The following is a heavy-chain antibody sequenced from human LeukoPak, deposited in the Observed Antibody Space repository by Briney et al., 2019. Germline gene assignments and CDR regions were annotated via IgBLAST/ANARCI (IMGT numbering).Heavy chain of an antibody. CDR3: AKNAGLGYCTDTSCPIDP. CDR2: ISSGSSTI. V-gene: IGHV3-48*01. CDR1: GFTFSSYS. J-gene: IGHJ5*02. Sequence: GGSLRLSCAASGFTFSSYSMNWVRQAPRKGLEWVSYISSGSSTIYYADSVKGRFTISRDNAKNSLYLQMNSLRAEDTAVYYCAKNAGLGYCTDTSCPIDPWGQGTLVTVSS. D-gene: IGHD2-2*01.